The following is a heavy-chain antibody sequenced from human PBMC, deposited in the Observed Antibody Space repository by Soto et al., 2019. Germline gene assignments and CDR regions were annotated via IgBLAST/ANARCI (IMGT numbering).Heavy chain of an antibody. J-gene: IGHJ3*02. Sequence: GASVKVSCKASGGTFSSYTISWVRQAPGQGLEWMGRIIPILGIANYAQKFQGRVTITADKSTSTAYMELSSLRSEDTAVYYCARAGYYYGSGSTTAGAFDIWGHGTMVTVSS. D-gene: IGHD3-10*01. CDR2: IIPILGIA. CDR3: ARAGYYYGSGSTTAGAFDI. CDR1: GGTFSSYT. V-gene: IGHV1-69*02.